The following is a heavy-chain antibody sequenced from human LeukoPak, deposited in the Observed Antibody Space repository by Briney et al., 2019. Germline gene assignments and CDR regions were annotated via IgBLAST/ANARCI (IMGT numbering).Heavy chain of an antibody. D-gene: IGHD6-6*01. V-gene: IGHV1-18*04. CDR1: GYTFTGYY. CDR3: ARVTQGGPDQTSYSSSDKNYYYYYYMDV. Sequence: ASVKVSCKASGYTFTGYYMHWVRQAPGQGLEWMGWISAYNGNTNYAQKLQGRVTMTTDTSTSTAYMELRSLRSDDTAVYYCARVTQGGPDQTSYSSSDKNYYYYYYMDVWGKGTTVTVSS. CDR2: ISAYNGNT. J-gene: IGHJ6*03.